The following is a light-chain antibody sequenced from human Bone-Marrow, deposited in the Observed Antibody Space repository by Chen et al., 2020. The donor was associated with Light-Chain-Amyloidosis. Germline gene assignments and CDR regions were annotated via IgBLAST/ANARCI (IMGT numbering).Light chain of an antibody. J-gene: IGLJ1*01. CDR3: SSYTSTYNLV. V-gene: IGLV2-14*01. Sequence: QSALTQPASVSGSPGQSITISCTGTSSDVGGNNHFSWYQQHPDKAPTLMIYEVTNRPSWVPDRFSGSKSDNTASLTIAGLQTEDEAEYFCSSYTSTYNLVFGSRTRVTVL. CDR1: SSDVGGNNH. CDR2: EVT.